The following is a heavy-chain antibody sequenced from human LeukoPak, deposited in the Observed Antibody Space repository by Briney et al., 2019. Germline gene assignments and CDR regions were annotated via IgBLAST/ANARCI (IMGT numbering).Heavy chain of an antibody. J-gene: IGHJ4*02. D-gene: IGHD2-2*01. CDR1: GFAFAEHG. CDR3: VRAPITSPFYFDY. V-gene: IGHV3-20*04. Sequence: PGGSLRLSCTASGFAFAEHGMSWVRQVPGKGLEWVSGINWSGGSTGYADPLRGRFTISRDNAKSSLYLQMDSLRAEDTALYYCVRAPITSPFYFDYWGQGTLVTVSS. CDR2: INWSGGST.